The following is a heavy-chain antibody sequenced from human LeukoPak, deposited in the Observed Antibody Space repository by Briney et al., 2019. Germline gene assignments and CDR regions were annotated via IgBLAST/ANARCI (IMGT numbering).Heavy chain of an antibody. J-gene: IGHJ5*02. D-gene: IGHD6-13*01. CDR1: GFTFSSYS. Sequence: GGSLRLSCAASGFTFSSYSMNRVRQAPGKGLEWVSSISSSSSYIYYADSVKGRFTISRDNAKNSLYLQMNSLRAEDTAVYYCARDQSSSWANWFDPWGQGTLVTVSS. V-gene: IGHV3-21*01. CDR3: ARDQSSSWANWFDP. CDR2: ISSSSSYI.